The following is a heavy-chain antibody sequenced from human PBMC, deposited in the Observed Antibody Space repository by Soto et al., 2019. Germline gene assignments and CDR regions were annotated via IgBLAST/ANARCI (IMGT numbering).Heavy chain of an antibody. CDR3: ARVKWFGESGFDY. Sequence: PSETLSLTCTVFGGSISSYYWSWIRQPPGKGLEWIGYIYYTGYTNYNPSLKSRVTISVDTSKNQFSLNVSSVTAADTAVYYCARVKWFGESGFDYWGQGTLVTVS. CDR1: GGSISSYY. J-gene: IGHJ4*02. D-gene: IGHD3-10*01. CDR2: IYYTGYT. V-gene: IGHV4-59*01.